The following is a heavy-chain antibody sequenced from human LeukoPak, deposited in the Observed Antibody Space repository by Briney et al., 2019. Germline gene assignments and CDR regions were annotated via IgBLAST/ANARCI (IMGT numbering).Heavy chain of an antibody. CDR2: VSHGGST. V-gene: IGHV4-34*01. Sequence: PSETLSLTCALYGGSFSNYYWTWIRQPPGKGLEWIGEVSHGGSTNYNPSLKSRVTISADTSRLQFSLKLTSVTAADTAVYYCARELDVWGQGALVTVAS. J-gene: IGHJ4*02. D-gene: IGHD1-1*01. CDR3: ARELDV. CDR1: GGSFSNYY.